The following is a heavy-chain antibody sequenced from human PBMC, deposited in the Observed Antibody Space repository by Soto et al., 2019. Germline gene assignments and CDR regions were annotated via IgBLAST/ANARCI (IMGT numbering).Heavy chain of an antibody. D-gene: IGHD7-27*01. J-gene: IGHJ4*02. V-gene: IGHV1-8*02. CDR3: ARSPRNWGFDY. CDR1: GYTFTSYA. Sequence: ASVKVSCKASGYTFTSYAMHWVRQAPGQRLEWMGWMNPNSGNTGYAQKFQGRVTMTRDTSITTAYMELSSLRSEATALYYCARSPRNWGFDYWGLGTLVTVSS. CDR2: MNPNSGNT.